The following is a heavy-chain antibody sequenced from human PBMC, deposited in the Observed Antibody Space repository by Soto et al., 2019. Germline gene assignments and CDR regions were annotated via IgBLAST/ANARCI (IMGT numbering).Heavy chain of an antibody. Sequence: VASVKVSCKASGYTFTSYAMHWVRQAPGQRLEWMGWINAGNGNTKYSQKFQGRVTITRDTSASTAYMELSSLRSEDTAVYYCASTKDSSGYYRARPQHDAFDIWGQGTMVTVSS. J-gene: IGHJ3*02. CDR3: ASTKDSSGYYRARPQHDAFDI. D-gene: IGHD3-22*01. V-gene: IGHV1-3*01. CDR2: INAGNGNT. CDR1: GYTFTSYA.